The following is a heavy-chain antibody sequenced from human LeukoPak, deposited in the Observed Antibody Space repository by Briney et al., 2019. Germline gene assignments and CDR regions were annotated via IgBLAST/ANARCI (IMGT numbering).Heavy chain of an antibody. J-gene: IGHJ3*02. CDR1: GYSFTSYG. CDR2: INNYIGNT. V-gene: IGHV1-18*04. Sequence: ASVNVSCKASGYSFTSYGISWVRQAPGQGLEWMGWINNYIGNTNYAQKFQGRVTMTTDTSTSTAYMELRSLRSDDTAVYYCAREEGSRGAFDIWGQGTMVTVSS. CDR3: AREEGSRGAFDI. D-gene: IGHD3-10*01.